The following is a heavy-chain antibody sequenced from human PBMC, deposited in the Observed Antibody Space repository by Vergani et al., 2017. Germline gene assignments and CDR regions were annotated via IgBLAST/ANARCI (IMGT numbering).Heavy chain of an antibody. D-gene: IGHD1-26*01. V-gene: IGHV4-34*01. CDR3: ARGWIVGAMRYFDY. CDR1: GGSFSGYY. J-gene: IGHJ4*02. CDR2: INHSGST. Sequence: QVQLQQWGAGLLKPSETLSLTCAVYGGSFSGYYWSWIRQPPGKGLEWIGEINHSGSTNYNPSLKSRVTISVDTSKNQFSLKLSSVTAADTAVYYCARGWIVGAMRYFDYWGQGTLVTVSS.